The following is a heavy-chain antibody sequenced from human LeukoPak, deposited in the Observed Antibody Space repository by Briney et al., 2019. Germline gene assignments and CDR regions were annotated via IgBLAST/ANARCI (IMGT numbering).Heavy chain of an antibody. V-gene: IGHV3-64D*06. Sequence: GGSLRLSCSASGFRFSAYAMHWVRQAPGKGLEYVSAISPNGDNTYYADSVRGRFSISRDNTRNTLYLQMNSLRPEDTAVYYCVPKGNEGYWGQGTLVTVSS. J-gene: IGHJ4*02. D-gene: IGHD1-1*01. CDR1: GFRFSAYA. CDR2: ISPNGDNT. CDR3: VPKGNEGY.